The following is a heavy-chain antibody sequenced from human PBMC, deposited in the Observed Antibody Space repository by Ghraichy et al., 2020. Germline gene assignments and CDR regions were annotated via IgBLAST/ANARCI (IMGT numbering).Heavy chain of an antibody. CDR1: GFTFSSYG. D-gene: IGHD3-22*01. Sequence: GGSLRLSCAASGFTFSSYGMHWVRQAPGKGLEWVAVIWYDGSNKYYADSVKGRFTISRDNSKNTLYLQMNSLRAEDTAVYYCARDMDYYDSSGYYSYYYGMDVWGQGTTVTVSS. CDR3: ARDMDYYDSSGYYSYYYGMDV. J-gene: IGHJ6*02. CDR2: IWYDGSNK. V-gene: IGHV3-33*01.